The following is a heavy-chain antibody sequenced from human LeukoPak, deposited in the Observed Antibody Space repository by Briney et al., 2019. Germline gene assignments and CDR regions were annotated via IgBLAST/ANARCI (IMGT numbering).Heavy chain of an antibody. CDR3: ARDRGFSMPRAETRYWYFDL. CDR2: ISNSGSSI. Sequence: GGSLRLSCAASGFTFSDSYMTWIRQAPGKGLEWVSYISNSGSSIYYADSVKGRFTISRDNAKNSLYLQMNSLRAEDTAVYYCARDRGFSMPRAETRYWYFDLWGRGTLVTVSS. J-gene: IGHJ2*01. D-gene: IGHD2/OR15-2a*01. CDR1: GFTFSDSY. V-gene: IGHV3-11*04.